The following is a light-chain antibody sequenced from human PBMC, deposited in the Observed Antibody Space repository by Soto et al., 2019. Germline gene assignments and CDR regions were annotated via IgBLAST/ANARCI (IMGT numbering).Light chain of an antibody. Sequence: DIPMTQSPSSLSASVGDRVTIPCRASQSISSYLNWYQQKPGKAPKLLIYAASSLQSGVPSRFSGSGSGTDFTLTISSLQPEDFATYYCQQSYSTPTFGQGTKVDI. CDR2: AAS. CDR1: QSISSY. CDR3: QQSYSTPT. J-gene: IGKJ1*01. V-gene: IGKV1-39*01.